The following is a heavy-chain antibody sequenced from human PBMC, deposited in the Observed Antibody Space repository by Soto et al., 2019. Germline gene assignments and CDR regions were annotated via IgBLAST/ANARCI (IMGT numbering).Heavy chain of an antibody. Sequence: HPGGSLRLSCAASGFTFSSYSMNWVRQAPGKGLEWVSYISRSSGATYYADSVKGRFTISRDNAKNSLYLQMSSLRAEDTALYYCARLATDNIEYWFDPWGQGTLVTVSS. CDR2: ISRSSGAT. D-gene: IGHD1-1*01. CDR1: GFTFSSYS. V-gene: IGHV3-48*01. CDR3: ARLATDNIEYWFDP. J-gene: IGHJ5*02.